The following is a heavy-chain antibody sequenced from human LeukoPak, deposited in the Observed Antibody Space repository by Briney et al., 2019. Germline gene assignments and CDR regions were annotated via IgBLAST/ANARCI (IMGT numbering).Heavy chain of an antibody. D-gene: IGHD1-7*01. CDR1: GGTFSRYA. CDR2: IIPILGIA. CDR3: ARTAQTGITGTTSGS. V-gene: IGHV1-69*04. J-gene: IGHJ4*02. Sequence: SVKVSCKASGGTFSRYAISWVRQAPGQGLEWMGRIIPILGIANYAQKFQGRVTITADKSTSTAYMELSSLRSEDTAVYYCARTAQTGITGTTSGSWGQGTLVTVSS.